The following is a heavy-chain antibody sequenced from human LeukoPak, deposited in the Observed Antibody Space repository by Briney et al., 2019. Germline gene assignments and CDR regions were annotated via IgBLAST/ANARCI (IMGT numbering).Heavy chain of an antibody. CDR2: IRYDGSNK. J-gene: IGHJ4*02. CDR3: AKDHMTTLDY. D-gene: IGHD4-11*01. V-gene: IGHV3-30*02. Sequence: GGSLRLSCAASGFTFSSYGMHWVRQAPGKGLEGVAFIRYDGSNKYYADSVKGRFTISRDNSKNTLYLQMNSLRAEDTAVYYCAKDHMTTLDYWGQGTLVTVSS. CDR1: GFTFSSYG.